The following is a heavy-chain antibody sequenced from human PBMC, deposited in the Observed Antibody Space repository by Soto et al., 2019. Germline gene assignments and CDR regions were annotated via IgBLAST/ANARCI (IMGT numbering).Heavy chain of an antibody. CDR1: GFTFSDYS. J-gene: IGHJ4*02. CDR2: ISGSSSTI. CDR3: ARDRTFSGYSGYDYHNAFDY. V-gene: IGHV3-48*02. Sequence: GGSLRLSCAASGFTFSDYSMNWVRQAPGKGLEWVSYISGSSSTIYYADSVEGRFTISRDNAKNSLYLQMNSLRDEETAVYYCARDRTFSGYSGYDYHNAFDYWGQGTLVTVSS. D-gene: IGHD5-12*01.